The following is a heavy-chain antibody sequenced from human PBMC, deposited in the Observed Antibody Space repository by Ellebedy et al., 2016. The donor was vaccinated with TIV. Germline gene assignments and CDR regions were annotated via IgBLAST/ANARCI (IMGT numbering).Heavy chain of an antibody. Sequence: AASVKVSCKTSGYSFTAYFIHWVRQAPGQGLEWMGRLNPNSGDTNYAQRFLGRVTISRETSISTAYMELSSLRSDDTAVYYCAKAYYYDSVAYFFDSWGQGTLVTVSS. CDR1: GYSFTAYF. V-gene: IGHV1-2*06. CDR2: LNPNSGDT. CDR3: AKAYYYDSVAYFFDS. D-gene: IGHD3-22*01. J-gene: IGHJ4*02.